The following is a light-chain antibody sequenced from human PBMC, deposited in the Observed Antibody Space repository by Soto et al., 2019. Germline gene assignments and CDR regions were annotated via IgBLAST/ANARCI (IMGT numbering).Light chain of an antibody. V-gene: IGKV1-5*01. CDR2: DVS. J-gene: IGKJ1*01. CDR3: QQYSTFWT. Sequence: DIQMTQSPSTLSASVGDRVTITCRASQTINYWLAWYQQKPGKAPKLLIYDVSTLGSGDPSRFSGSGSGTDFTLTIGGLQPDDSATYDGQQYSTFWTFGQGTKVQIK. CDR1: QTINYW.